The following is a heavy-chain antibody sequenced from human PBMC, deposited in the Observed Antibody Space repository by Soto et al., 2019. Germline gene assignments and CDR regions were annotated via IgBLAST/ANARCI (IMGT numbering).Heavy chain of an antibody. CDR1: GGSISGFF. CDR2: VSASGST. V-gene: IGHV4-4*07. J-gene: IGHJ6*02. Sequence: SETLSLTCTVSGGSISGFFWTWVRQPPGMPLEGLGHVSASGSTAYNPSLRSRLSLSLDVSKNRFSLELTSVTAADTATYFCARGGSTHYYYGLDVWGQGTTVTVSS. D-gene: IGHD6-6*01. CDR3: ARGGSTHYYYGLDV.